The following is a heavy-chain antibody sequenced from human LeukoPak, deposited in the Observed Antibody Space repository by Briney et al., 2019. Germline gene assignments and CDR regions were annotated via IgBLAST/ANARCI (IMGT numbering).Heavy chain of an antibody. Sequence: GGSLRLSCAASGFTFSDYYMSWIRQAPGKGLEWVSAISGSGGSTYYADSVKGRFTISRDNSKNTLYLQMNSLRAEDTAVYYCAKDGAFSSWELAYYFDYWGQGTLVTVSS. V-gene: IGHV3-23*01. CDR3: AKDGAFSSWELAYYFDY. CDR2: ISGSGGST. J-gene: IGHJ4*02. CDR1: GFTFSDYY. D-gene: IGHD1-26*01.